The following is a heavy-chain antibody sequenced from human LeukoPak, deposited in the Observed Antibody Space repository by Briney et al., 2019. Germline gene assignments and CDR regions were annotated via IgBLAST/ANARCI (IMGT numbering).Heavy chain of an antibody. J-gene: IGHJ3*02. CDR1: GFTFSSYA. V-gene: IGHV3-23*01. D-gene: IGHD2-15*01. Sequence: GGSLRLSCAASGFTFSSYAMSWVRQAPGKGLEWVSAISGSGGSTYYADSVKGRFTISRDNSKNTLYLQMNGLRAEDTAVYYCANLERKGLVVVAAGPAFDIWGQGTMVTVSS. CDR3: ANLERKGLVVVAAGPAFDI. CDR2: ISGSGGST.